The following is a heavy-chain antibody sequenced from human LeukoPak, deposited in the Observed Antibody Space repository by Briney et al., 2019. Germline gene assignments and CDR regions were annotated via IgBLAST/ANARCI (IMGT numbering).Heavy chain of an antibody. CDR3: ARHLSGVTGYTYGRGIDY. CDR1: GFTFSSYW. Sequence: GGSLRLSCAASGFTFSSYWMSWVRQAPGKGLEWVANIKKDGSEKYYVDSVKGRFTISRDNAKTSLYLQMNRLRAEDTAVYYCARHLSGVTGYTYGRGIDYRGQGTLVTVSS. D-gene: IGHD5-18*01. V-gene: IGHV3-7*01. J-gene: IGHJ4*02. CDR2: IKKDGSEK.